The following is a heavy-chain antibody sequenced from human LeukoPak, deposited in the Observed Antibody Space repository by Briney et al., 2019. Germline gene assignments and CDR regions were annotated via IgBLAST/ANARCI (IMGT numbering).Heavy chain of an antibody. CDR1: GFTFSSYS. V-gene: IGHV3-23*01. J-gene: IGHJ4*02. Sequence: GGSLRLSCAASGFTFSSYSMNWVRQAPGKGLEWVSAISGSGGSTYYADSVKGRFTISRDNSKNTLYLQMNSLRAEDTAVYYCAKVGRGEAAADTEPDYWGQGTLVTVSS. CDR3: AKVGRGEAAADTEPDY. D-gene: IGHD6-13*01. CDR2: ISGSGGST.